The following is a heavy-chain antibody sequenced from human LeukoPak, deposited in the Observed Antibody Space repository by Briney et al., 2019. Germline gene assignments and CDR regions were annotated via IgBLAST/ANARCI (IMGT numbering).Heavy chain of an antibody. CDR1: GFTFSSYW. Sequence: GGSLRLSCAASGFTFSSYWMHWVRQAPGKGLVWVSRINSDGSSTSYADSVKGRFTISRDNAKNTLYLQMNSLRAEDTAVYYCARNIAAHYYYYMDVWGKGTTVTVSS. CDR2: INSDGSST. J-gene: IGHJ6*03. D-gene: IGHD6-13*01. V-gene: IGHV3-74*01. CDR3: ARNIAAHYYYYMDV.